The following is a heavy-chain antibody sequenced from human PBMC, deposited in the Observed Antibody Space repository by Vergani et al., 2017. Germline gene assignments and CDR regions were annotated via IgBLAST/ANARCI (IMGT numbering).Heavy chain of an antibody. D-gene: IGHD3-10*01. V-gene: IGHV4-59*01. CDR3: ARDRYGSGFYYYYMDV. Sequence: QVQLQESGPGLVKPSETLSLTCTVSGGSISSYYWSWIRQPPGKGLEWIGYIYYSGSTNYNPSLKSRVTISVDTSKNQFSLKLSSVTAADTAVYYWARDRYGSGFYYYYMDVWGKGTTVTVSS. J-gene: IGHJ6*03. CDR2: IYYSGST. CDR1: GGSISSYY.